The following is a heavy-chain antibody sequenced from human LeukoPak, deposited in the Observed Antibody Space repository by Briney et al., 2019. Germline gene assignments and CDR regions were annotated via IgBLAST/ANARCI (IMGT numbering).Heavy chain of an antibody. CDR1: GGSFSGYY. V-gene: IGHV4-34*01. D-gene: IGHD2-2*01. J-gene: IGHJ4*02. CDR3: AGGKGSSVPAAIFDY. Sequence: SETLSLTCAVYGGSFSGYYWSWIRQPPGKGLEWIGEINHSGSTNYNPSLKSRVTISVDTSKNQFSLKLSSVTAADTAVYYCAGGKGSSVPAAIFDYWGQGTLVTVSS. CDR2: INHSGST.